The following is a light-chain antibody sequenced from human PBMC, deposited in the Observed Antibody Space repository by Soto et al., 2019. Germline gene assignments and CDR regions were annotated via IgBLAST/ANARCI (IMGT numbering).Light chain of an antibody. V-gene: IGKV3-20*01. J-gene: IGKJ1*01. CDR3: QQYGRP. Sequence: EIILTQSPVTLSVSPGERATLSCRASQSVGSNLAWYQQKPGQAPRLLIYGTSSRATGIPDRFSGSGSGTDFTLTISRLEPEDFAVYYCQQYGRPFGQGTKVDIK. CDR2: GTS. CDR1: QSVGSN.